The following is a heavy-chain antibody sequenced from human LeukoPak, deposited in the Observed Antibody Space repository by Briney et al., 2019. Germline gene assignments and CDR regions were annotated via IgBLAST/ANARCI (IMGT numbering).Heavy chain of an antibody. J-gene: IGHJ4*02. V-gene: IGHV3-7*01. CDR2: IKQDGSQI. Sequence: GGSLRLSCEGSGFTFRSYWMSWVRQAPRQGLEWVANIKQDGSQIHYADSVKGRFTISRDNAKNSLFLQMNSLRVEDTAVYYCARLKDDVTKFDSWGQGTLVTVSS. D-gene: IGHD2-8*01. CDR3: ARLKDDVTKFDS. CDR1: GFTFRSYW.